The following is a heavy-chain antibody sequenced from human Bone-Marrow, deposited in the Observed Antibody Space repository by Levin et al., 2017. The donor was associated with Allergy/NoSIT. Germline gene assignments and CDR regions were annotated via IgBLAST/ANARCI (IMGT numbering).Heavy chain of an antibody. CDR2: LSGRGETT. CDR1: GFTFSSYA. Sequence: GESLKISCAASGFTFSSYAMTWVRQAPGEGLEWISGLSGRGETTYYADSVKGRFTISRDNDKNTLFLQMNSLRTEDTALFYCAKWVRGSDGGWFFDFWGRGTLVTVSS. J-gene: IGHJ2*01. V-gene: IGHV3-23*01. D-gene: IGHD3-16*01. CDR3: AKWVRGSDGGWFFDF.